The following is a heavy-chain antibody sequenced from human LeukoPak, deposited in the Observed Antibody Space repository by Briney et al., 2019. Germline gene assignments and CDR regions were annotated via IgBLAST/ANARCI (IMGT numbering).Heavy chain of an antibody. CDR1: GFSVSDYW. D-gene: IGHD1-1*01. J-gene: IGHJ5*02. Sequence: GGSVRLSCAASGFSVSDYWMTWVRQAPGKGLEWVANIKQDGSEKTYVDSVKGRFTISRDNAKNSLYLQMNSLRVEDTAMYYCVRDGGTDWYDPWGQGTLVTVFS. CDR3: VRDGGTDWYDP. V-gene: IGHV3-7*01. CDR2: IKQDGSEK.